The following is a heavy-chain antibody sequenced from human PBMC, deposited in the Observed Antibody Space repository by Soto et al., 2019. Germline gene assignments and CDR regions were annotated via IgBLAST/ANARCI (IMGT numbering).Heavy chain of an antibody. Sequence: GGSLRLSCVASGFTLNGYAMNWVRQAPGKGLEWVSYISSSSVKIDYADSVKGRFTISRDNAKNSLFLQMNSLRDEDTAVYYCVRDPSLGSNWYYYFDLWGQGTPVTVYS. CDR1: GFTLNGYA. CDR2: ISSSSVKI. V-gene: IGHV3-48*02. CDR3: VRDPSLGSNWYYYFDL. D-gene: IGHD6-13*01. J-gene: IGHJ4*02.